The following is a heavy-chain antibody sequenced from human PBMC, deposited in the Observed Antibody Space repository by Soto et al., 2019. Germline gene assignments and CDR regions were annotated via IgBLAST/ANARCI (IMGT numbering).Heavy chain of an antibody. J-gene: IGHJ3*02. CDR2: IVVGSGNT. CDR3: AASLYCSGGSCYTGPYDAFDI. Sequence: ASVKVSCKASGFTFTISAMRWVRQARGQRLEWIGWIVVGSGNTNYAQKFQERVTITRDMSTSTAYMELSSLRSEDTAVYYCAASLYCSGGSCYTGPYDAFDIWGQGTMVTVSS. V-gene: IGHV1-58*02. D-gene: IGHD2-15*01. CDR1: GFTFTISA.